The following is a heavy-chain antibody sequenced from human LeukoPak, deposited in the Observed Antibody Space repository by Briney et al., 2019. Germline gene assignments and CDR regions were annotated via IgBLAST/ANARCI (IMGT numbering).Heavy chain of an antibody. D-gene: IGHD3-10*01. Sequence: PSETLSLTCAVYGGSFSGYYWSWIRQPPGKGLEWIGEINHSGSTNYNPSLKSRVTISVDTSKNQFSLKLSSVTAADTAVYYCARTNYYGSGSYCRYFDYWGQGTLVTVSS. CDR3: ARTNYYGSGSYCRYFDY. CDR1: GGSFSGYY. V-gene: IGHV4-34*01. J-gene: IGHJ4*02. CDR2: INHSGST.